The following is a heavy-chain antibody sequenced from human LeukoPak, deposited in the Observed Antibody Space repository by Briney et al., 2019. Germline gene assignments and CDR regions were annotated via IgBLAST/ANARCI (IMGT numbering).Heavy chain of an antibody. CDR1: GGSISSSNW. CDR3: ARDRGSSSWYRQYYFDY. V-gene: IGHV4-4*02. J-gene: IGHJ4*02. D-gene: IGHD6-13*01. Sequence: PSGTLSLTCAVSGGSISSSNWWSWVRQPPGKGLEWIGEIYHSGSTNYNPSLKSRVTISVDKSKNQFSLKLSSVTAADTAVYYCARDRGSSSWYRQYYFDYWGQGTLVTVSS. CDR2: IYHSGST.